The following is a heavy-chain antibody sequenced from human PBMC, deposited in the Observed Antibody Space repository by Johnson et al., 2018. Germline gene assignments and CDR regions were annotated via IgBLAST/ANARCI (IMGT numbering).Heavy chain of an antibody. J-gene: IGHJ3*02. CDR2: ISAVSTYI. Sequence: VQLVQSGGGLVQPGGSLRVSCAASGFDVSGDSMSWVRQAPGKGLEWVSSISAVSTYIYYADSVKGRFTISRDNAKTSFYLQMNSLRAEDTAMYYCARRQTGYSDYDEAFDIWGQGTMVTVSS. D-gene: IGHD5-12*01. CDR1: GFDVSGDS. V-gene: IGHV3-21*01. CDR3: ARRQTGYSDYDEAFDI.